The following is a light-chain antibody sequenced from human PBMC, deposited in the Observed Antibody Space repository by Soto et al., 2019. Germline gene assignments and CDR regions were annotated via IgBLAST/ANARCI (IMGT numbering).Light chain of an antibody. Sequence: DIHMTQSPSTLSASVGDRVTITCRASQSISSWLAWYQQKPGTAPNLLIYKASTLQSGVPSRFSGSGSGTEFTLTISSLQPDESATYYCRQYNDNWTFGQGTKVDIK. J-gene: IGKJ1*01. V-gene: IGKV1-5*03. CDR3: RQYNDNWT. CDR1: QSISSW. CDR2: KAS.